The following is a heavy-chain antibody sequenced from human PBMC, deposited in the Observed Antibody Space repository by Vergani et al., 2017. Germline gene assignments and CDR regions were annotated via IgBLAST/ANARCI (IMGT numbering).Heavy chain of an antibody. Sequence: EVQLVESGGGFVRPGESLRLSCAASGFTFSKYWMTWVRQAPGKGLEWVANIEDAGDDKNYAASVKGRFTISRDNADNSVYLQMNSLRPVDTAVYYCARDIPRGASYFDFWGRGALVIVSS. J-gene: IGHJ4*02. D-gene: IGHD2-21*01. CDR1: GFTFSKYW. CDR2: IEDAGDDK. CDR3: ARDIPRGASYFDF. V-gene: IGHV3-7*01.